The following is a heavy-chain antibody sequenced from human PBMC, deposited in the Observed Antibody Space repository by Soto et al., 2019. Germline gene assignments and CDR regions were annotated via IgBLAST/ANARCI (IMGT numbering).Heavy chain of an antibody. J-gene: IGHJ3*02. V-gene: IGHV1-2*04. CDR2: INPNSGGT. Sequence: ASVKVSCKASGYTFTGYYMHWVRQAPGQGLEWMGWINPNSGGTNYAQKFQGWVTMTRDTSISTAYMELSRLRSDDTAVYYCARDALTRGDLYGVHYYDSSGDAFDIWGQGTMVTVSS. CDR3: ARDALTRGDLYGVHYYDSSGDAFDI. D-gene: IGHD3-22*01. CDR1: GYTFTGYY.